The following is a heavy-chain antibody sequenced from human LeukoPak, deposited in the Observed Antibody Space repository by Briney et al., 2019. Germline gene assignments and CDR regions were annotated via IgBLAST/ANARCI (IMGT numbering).Heavy chain of an antibody. V-gene: IGHV3-53*01. J-gene: IGHJ4*02. CDR2: IYSGGNT. D-gene: IGHD2/OR15-2a*01. CDR3: ARRAGEYSHPYDY. Sequence: GGSLRLSCTVSGFTVSINAMSWVRQAPGKGLEWVSFIYSGGNTHYSDSVKGRFTISRDNSKNTLYLQMNSLRAEDTAVYYCARRAGEYSHPYDYWGQGTLVTVSS. CDR1: GFTVSINA.